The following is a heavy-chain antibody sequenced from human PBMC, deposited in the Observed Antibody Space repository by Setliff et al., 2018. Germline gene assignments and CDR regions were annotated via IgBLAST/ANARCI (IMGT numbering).Heavy chain of an antibody. CDR1: GFSIYSGYY. CDR2: IYHSGST. V-gene: IGHV4-38-2*01. J-gene: IGHJ4*02. Sequence: LSLTCGVSGFSIYSGYYWGWIRQPPGKGLEWIGSIYHSGSTRFDPSLKSRVTISVDTSKNQFSLKLNSVTAADTAVYYCARRGLGSYYDGSDFLSFDYWGQGNLVTVSS. D-gene: IGHD3-22*01. CDR3: ARRGLGSYYDGSDFLSFDY.